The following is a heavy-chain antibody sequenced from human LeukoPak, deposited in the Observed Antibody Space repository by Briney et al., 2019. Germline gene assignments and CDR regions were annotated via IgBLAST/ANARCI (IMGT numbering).Heavy chain of an antibody. CDR2: ISYDGSNK. CDR1: GFTFSSYA. CDR3: AREGYSGSYLDY. D-gene: IGHD1-26*01. V-gene: IGHV3-30-3*01. Sequence: GGSLRLPCAASGFTFSSYAMHWVRQAPGKGLEWVAVISYDGSNKYYADSVKGRFTISRDNSKNTLYLQMNSLRAEDTAVYYCAREGYSGSYLDYWGQGTLVTVSS. J-gene: IGHJ4*02.